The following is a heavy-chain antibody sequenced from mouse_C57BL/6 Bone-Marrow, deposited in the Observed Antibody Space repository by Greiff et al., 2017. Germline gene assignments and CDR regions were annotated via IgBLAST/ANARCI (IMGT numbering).Heavy chain of an antibody. V-gene: IGHV1-75*01. CDR1: GYTFTDYY. D-gene: IGHD2-5*01. Sequence: QVQLKQSGPELVKPGASVKISCKASGYTFTDYYINWVKQRPGQGLEWIGWIFPGSGSTYYNEKFKGKATLTVDKSSSTAYMLLSSLTSEDSAVYFCARWKGSNSTGAMDYWGQGTSVTVSS. CDR3: ARWKGSNSTGAMDY. J-gene: IGHJ4*01. CDR2: IFPGSGST.